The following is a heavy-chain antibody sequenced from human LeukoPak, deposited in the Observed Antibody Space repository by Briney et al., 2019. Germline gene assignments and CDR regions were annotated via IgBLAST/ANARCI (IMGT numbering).Heavy chain of an antibody. CDR1: GDSISSTSLY. J-gene: IGHJ4*02. D-gene: IGHD3-10*01. CDR2: IYYTGST. V-gene: IGHV4-39*01. Sequence: SETLSLTCTDSGDSISSTSLYWGWIRQPPGNGLAWIGSIYYTGSTYYNPSRKSRVTISVDTSMNQFSLRLSSVTAADTAVYYCTRHGPTDGGFIGGRGQGTLVIGSS. CDR3: TRHGPTDGGFIGG.